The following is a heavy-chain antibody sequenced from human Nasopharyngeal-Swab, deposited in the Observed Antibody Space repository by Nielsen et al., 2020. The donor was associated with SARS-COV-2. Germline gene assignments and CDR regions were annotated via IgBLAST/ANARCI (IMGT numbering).Heavy chain of an antibody. V-gene: IGHV1-18*01. J-gene: IGHJ4*02. Sequence: ASVKVSCKTSGYTFSSYCIAWVLHAPGQGLEWLGGISPYNDYTHYAQKFQGSVTMTSDTSTSTAYLELRSLTSDDTAVYYCARELGVGLFDYWGQGTLVTVSS. CDR2: ISPYNDYT. D-gene: IGHD3-16*01. CDR1: GYTFSSYC. CDR3: ARELGVGLFDY.